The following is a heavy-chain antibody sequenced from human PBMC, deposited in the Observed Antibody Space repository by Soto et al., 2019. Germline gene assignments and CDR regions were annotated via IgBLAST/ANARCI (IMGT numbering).Heavy chain of an antibody. V-gene: IGHV1-69*13. CDR3: ARSKWFGESFDY. Sequence: SVKVSCKACGGTFSSYAISWVRQAPGQGLEWMGGIIPIFGTANYAQKFQGRVTITADESTSTAYMELSSLRSEDTAVYYCARSKWFGESFDYWGQGTLVTVSS. CDR1: GGTFSSYA. J-gene: IGHJ4*02. D-gene: IGHD3-10*01. CDR2: IIPIFGTA.